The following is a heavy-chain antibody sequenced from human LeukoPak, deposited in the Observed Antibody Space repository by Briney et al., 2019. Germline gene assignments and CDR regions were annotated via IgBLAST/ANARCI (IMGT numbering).Heavy chain of an antibody. Sequence: GGSLRLSCATSGFTFADYGLSWVRRAPGKGLEWLCAINYNGAITDYADSVKGRFTISRDNAKNSLYLRMDSLRAEDTALYYCARDRLGPSFSVSHFDLWGQGTLVTVSS. D-gene: IGHD3-3*02. CDR2: INYNGAIT. J-gene: IGHJ4*02. CDR3: ARDRLGPSFSVSHFDL. CDR1: GFTFADYG. V-gene: IGHV3-20*04.